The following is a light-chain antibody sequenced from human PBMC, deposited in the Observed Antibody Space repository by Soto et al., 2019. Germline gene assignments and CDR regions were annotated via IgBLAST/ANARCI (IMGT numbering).Light chain of an antibody. V-gene: IGLV2-14*01. CDR3: SSYTSINTVL. J-gene: IGLJ3*02. Sequence: QSALTQPASVSGSPGQSITISCTGTTNDIGGFNYVSWYQHHPGKAPRLIIYEVTNRPSGVSNRFSGSKSGNTASLTISGLQADDETDYYCSSYTSINTVLFGGGTKLTVL. CDR1: TNDIGGFNY. CDR2: EVT.